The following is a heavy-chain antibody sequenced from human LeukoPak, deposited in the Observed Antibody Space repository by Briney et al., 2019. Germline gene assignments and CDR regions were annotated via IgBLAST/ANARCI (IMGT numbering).Heavy chain of an antibody. CDR2: GFTSGST. V-gene: IGHV4-4*07. J-gene: IGHJ5*02. CDR3: VGDDTGFDP. CDR1: GASISSYSC. Sequence: EPLSLTCAVSGASISSYSCWSWIRQPAGKGLEWIGYGFTSGSTDYNPSLKSRVTMSLDTSKNQFSLKLRSVTAADTAVYYCVGDDTGFDPWGQGTLVTVS.